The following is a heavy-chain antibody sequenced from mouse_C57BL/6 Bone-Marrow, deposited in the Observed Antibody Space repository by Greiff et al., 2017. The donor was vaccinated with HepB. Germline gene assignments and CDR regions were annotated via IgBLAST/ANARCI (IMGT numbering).Heavy chain of an antibody. CDR1: GYTFTGYW. D-gene: IGHD4-1*01. CDR3: ARGEGRLGPWCAY. CDR2: ILPGSGST. Sequence: VQLQESGAELMKPGASVKLSCKATGYTFTGYWIEWVKQRPGHGLEWIGEILPGSGSTNYNDKFQGKATFTAGTSANTAYMQLSRLTTDDSAIYYGARGEGRLGPWCAYWGQGTLVTVAA. J-gene: IGHJ3*01. V-gene: IGHV1-9*01.